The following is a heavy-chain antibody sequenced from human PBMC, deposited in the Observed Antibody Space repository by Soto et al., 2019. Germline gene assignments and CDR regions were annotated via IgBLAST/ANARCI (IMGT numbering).Heavy chain of an antibody. D-gene: IGHD6-19*01. V-gene: IGHV3-66*01. CDR1: GFTVISNY. J-gene: IGHJ1*01. CDR2: IYSGGST. Sequence: GGSLRLSCAASGFTVISNYMSWVRQAPGKGLEWVSVIYSGGSTYYADSVKGRFTISRDNSKNTLYLQMNSLRAEDTAVYYCAKGVPGIAVAGTGYFQHWGQGT. CDR3: AKGVPGIAVAGTGYFQH.